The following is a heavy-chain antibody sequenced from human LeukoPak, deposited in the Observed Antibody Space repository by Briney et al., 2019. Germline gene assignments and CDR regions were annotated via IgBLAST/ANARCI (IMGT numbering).Heavy chain of an antibody. CDR2: ISGSGGRT. CDR1: GFTFGDYA. J-gene: IGHJ4*02. V-gene: IGHV3-23*01. D-gene: IGHD5-24*01. Sequence: GGSLRLSCTASGFTFGDYAMHWVRQAPGKGLEWVSAISGSGGRTYYANSAKGRFTISRDNSKNTLYLQMNGLRAEDTAVYYCAKDATSNEYKYGDYVSWGQGTLVTVSS. CDR3: AKDATSNEYKYGDYVS.